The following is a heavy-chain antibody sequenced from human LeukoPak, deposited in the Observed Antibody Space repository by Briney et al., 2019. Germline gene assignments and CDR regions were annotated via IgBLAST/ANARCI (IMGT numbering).Heavy chain of an antibody. J-gene: IGHJ4*02. CDR1: GGSFSGYY. D-gene: IGHD6-6*01. V-gene: IGHV4-34*01. Sequence: SETLSLTCAVYGGSFSGYYWSWIRQPPGKGLEWIGEINHSGSTNYNPSLKSRVTISVDTSKNQFSLELSSVTAADTAVYYCARGHHSSSSYYWGQGTLVTVSS. CDR2: INHSGST. CDR3: ARGHHSSSSYY.